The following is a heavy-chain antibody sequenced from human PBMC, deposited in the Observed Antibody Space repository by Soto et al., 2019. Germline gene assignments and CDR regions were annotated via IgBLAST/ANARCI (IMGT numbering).Heavy chain of an antibody. V-gene: IGHV3-23*01. CDR1: GFTFSSYA. J-gene: IGHJ3*02. CDR2: ISGSGDGT. Sequence: PGGSLRLSCAASGFTFSSYAMSWVRQAPGKGLEWVSAISGSGDGTYYADSVKGRFTISRDNSKNTLFLEMNSLRAEDTAVYYCARIREAAAPGGAFDIWGQGSVVTVSS. CDR3: ARIREAAAPGGAFDI. D-gene: IGHD6-25*01.